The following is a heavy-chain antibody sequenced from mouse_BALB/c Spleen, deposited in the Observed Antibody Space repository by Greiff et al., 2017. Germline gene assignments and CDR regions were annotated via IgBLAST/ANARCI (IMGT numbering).Heavy chain of an antibody. J-gene: IGHJ3*01. CDR2: ILPGSGST. CDR1: GYTFSSYW. CDR3: ARASYSRGFAY. V-gene: IGHV1-9*01. Sequence: QVQLQQSGAELMKPGASVKISCKATGYTFSSYWIEWVKQRPGHGLEWIGEILPGSGSTNYNEKFKGKATFTADTSSNTAYMQLSSLTSEDSAVYYCARASYSRGFAYWGQGTLVTVSA.